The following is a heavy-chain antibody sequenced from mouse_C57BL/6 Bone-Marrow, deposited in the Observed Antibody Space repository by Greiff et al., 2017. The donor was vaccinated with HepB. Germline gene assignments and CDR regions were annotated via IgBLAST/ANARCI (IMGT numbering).Heavy chain of an antibody. CDR1: GYTFTDYN. CDR3: ARRGDGYYFYAMDY. V-gene: IGHV1-18*01. CDR2: INPNNGGT. Sequence: EVQLKESGPELVKPGASVKIPCKASGYTFTDYNMDWVKQSHGKSLEWIGDINPNNGGTIYNQKFKGKATLTVDKSSSTAYMELRSLTSEDTAVYYCARRGDGYYFYAMDYWGQGTSVTVSS. J-gene: IGHJ4*01. D-gene: IGHD2-3*01.